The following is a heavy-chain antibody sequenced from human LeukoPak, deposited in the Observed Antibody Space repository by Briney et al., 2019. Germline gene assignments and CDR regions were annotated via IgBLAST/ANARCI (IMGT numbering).Heavy chain of an antibody. CDR1: GFTFSSYA. Sequence: GGSLRLSCAASGFTFSSYAMSWVRQAPGKGLEWVSAISGSGGSTYYADSVKGRFTNSRDNSKNTLYLQMNSLRAEDTAVYYCAKGIRGTMIVVVINWGQGTLVTVSS. CDR2: ISGSGGST. V-gene: IGHV3-23*01. D-gene: IGHD3-22*01. J-gene: IGHJ4*02. CDR3: AKGIRGTMIVVVIN.